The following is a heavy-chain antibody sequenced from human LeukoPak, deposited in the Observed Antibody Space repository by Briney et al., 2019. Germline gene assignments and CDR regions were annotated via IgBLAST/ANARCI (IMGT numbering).Heavy chain of an antibody. CDR3: AKEAMYCRTDTRCHLH. CDR1: GFTFTTYA. CDR2: ISGSATTT. J-gene: IGHJ4*02. D-gene: IGHD2-2*01. V-gene: IGHV3-23*01. Sequence: PGGSLRLSCAASGFTFTTYAMSWVRQAPGKGLEWVSAISGSATTTYYADSVKGQFTISRDNSENTLYLQMNSLRAEDTAVYYCAKEAMYCRTDTRCHLHWGQGTLVTVSS.